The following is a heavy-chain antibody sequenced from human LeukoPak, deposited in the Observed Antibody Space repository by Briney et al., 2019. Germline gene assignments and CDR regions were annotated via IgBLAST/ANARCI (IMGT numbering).Heavy chain of an antibody. Sequence: GASVKVSCKASGYTFNSYDISWVRQAPGQGLEWMAWISTYNGNTNYALNVQGRATMTTDTSTSTAYMELRSLRSDDTAVYYCARVLRYDFWSAYHFDYWGQGTLVTVSS. D-gene: IGHD3-3*01. CDR2: ISTYNGNT. CDR3: ARVLRYDFWSAYHFDY. J-gene: IGHJ4*02. V-gene: IGHV1-18*01. CDR1: GYTFNSYD.